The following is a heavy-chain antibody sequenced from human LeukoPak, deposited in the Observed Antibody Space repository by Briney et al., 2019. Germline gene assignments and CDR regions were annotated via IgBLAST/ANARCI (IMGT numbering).Heavy chain of an antibody. CDR2: MNPNSGNT. CDR3: ARGTSYYDFWSGYYRAAFDI. Sequence: GASVKVSCKASGYTFTSYDINWVRQATGQGLEWKGWMNPNSGNTGYAQKFQGRVTMTRNTSISTAYMELSSLRSEDTAVYYCARGTSYYDFWSGYYRAAFDIWGQGTMVTVSS. CDR1: GYTFTSYD. D-gene: IGHD3-3*01. V-gene: IGHV1-8*01. J-gene: IGHJ3*02.